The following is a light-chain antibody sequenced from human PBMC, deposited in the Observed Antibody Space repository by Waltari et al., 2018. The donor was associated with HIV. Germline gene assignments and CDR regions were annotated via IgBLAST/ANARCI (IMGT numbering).Light chain of an antibody. CDR2: YNS. CDR1: NIGGKS. V-gene: IGLV3-21*04. CDR3: QVWDSSNEHVV. Sequence: SYVLTQPPSVSVAPGAAATISCGAWNIGGKSVHWYKQQPGQAPVLVTRYNSDRPSGIPDRISGSNSGQTATLTITSVEAGDEATYYCQVWDSSNEHVVFGGGTELTVL. J-gene: IGLJ3*02.